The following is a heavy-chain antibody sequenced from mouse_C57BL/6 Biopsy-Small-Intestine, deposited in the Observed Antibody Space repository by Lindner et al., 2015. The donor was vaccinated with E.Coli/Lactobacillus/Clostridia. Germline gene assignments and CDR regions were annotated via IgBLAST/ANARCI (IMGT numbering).Heavy chain of an antibody. D-gene: IGHD4-1*01. J-gene: IGHJ4*01. CDR2: ISGGSSTI. CDR3: ARRGNWDQRFAMDY. V-gene: IGHV5-17*01. Sequence: VQLQESGGGLVKPGGSLKLSCAASGFTFSDYGMHWVRQAPEKGLEWITYISGGSSTIYYADTVKGRFTISRDNAKNTLFLQMTSLRSEDTAMYYCARRGNWDQRFAMDYWGRGTSVTVSS. CDR1: GFTFSDYG.